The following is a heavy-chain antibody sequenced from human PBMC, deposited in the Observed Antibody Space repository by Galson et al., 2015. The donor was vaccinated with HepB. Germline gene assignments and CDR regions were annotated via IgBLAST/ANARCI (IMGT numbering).Heavy chain of an antibody. CDR2: ISYDGSNK. D-gene: IGHD3-16*01. CDR1: GFTFSDYA. Sequence: SLRLSCASSGFTFSDYAVYWVRQAPGKGLEWVAVISYDGSNKFYADSVKGRFTISRDNSKNTLYLQMNSLRGDDTALYYCARDLLPGRLGGDIRMGYWGQGTLVTVSS. V-gene: IGHV3-30-3*01. J-gene: IGHJ4*02. CDR3: ARDLLPGRLGGDIRMGY.